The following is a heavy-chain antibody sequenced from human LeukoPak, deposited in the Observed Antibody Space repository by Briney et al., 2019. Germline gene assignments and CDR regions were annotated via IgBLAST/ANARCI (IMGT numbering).Heavy chain of an antibody. CDR3: ARGGESSGFGGRFDI. D-gene: IGHD3-22*01. Sequence: PSETLSLTRTVSGASISSFSWSWIRQPPGKGLEWIGSIYYGGGSNHNPSLKSRVTISVDTSKNQFSLNLNSVTAADTAVYYCARGGESSGFGGRFDIWGRGTKVTVSS. CDR2: IYYGGGS. CDR1: GASISSFS. V-gene: IGHV4-59*01. J-gene: IGHJ3*02.